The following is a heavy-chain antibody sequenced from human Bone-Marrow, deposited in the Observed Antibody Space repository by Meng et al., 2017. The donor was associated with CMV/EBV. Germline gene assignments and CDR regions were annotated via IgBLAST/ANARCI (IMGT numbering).Heavy chain of an antibody. CDR2: IYYSGST. V-gene: IGHV4-39*01. CDR3: ARIAARRGYYYYYYGMDV. D-gene: IGHD6-6*01. CDR1: GGPISSSSYY. Sequence: GSLRLSCTVSGGPISSSSYYWGWIRQPPGKGLEWSGSIYYSGSTYYNPSLKSGVTISVDTSKNQFSLKLSSVTAADTAVYYCARIAARRGYYYYYYGMDVWGQGTTVTVSS. J-gene: IGHJ6*02.